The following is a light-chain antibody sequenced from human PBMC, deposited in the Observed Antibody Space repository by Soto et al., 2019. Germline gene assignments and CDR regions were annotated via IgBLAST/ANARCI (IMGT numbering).Light chain of an antibody. Sequence: QSVLTQPASVSGSPGQTITISCTGTSSDVGAYNYVSWYQQHPGKAPKPMIYEVSNRPSGVSDRFSGSKSGNTASLTISGLQAADEADYYCSSKRTTASLVFGTGSQGHRP. CDR3: SSKRTTASLV. V-gene: IGLV2-14*01. J-gene: IGLJ1*01. CDR1: SSDVGAYNY. CDR2: EVS.